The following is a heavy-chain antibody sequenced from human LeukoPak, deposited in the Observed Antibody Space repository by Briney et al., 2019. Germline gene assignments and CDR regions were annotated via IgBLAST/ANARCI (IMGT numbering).Heavy chain of an antibody. J-gene: IGHJ4*02. V-gene: IGHV3-30*18. CDR1: GFTFSRSA. CDR2: ISHDGSNT. Sequence: GGSLRLSCAASGFTFSRSAVHWVRQAPGXGLXXXAVISHDGSNTDYTDSVKGRFTISRDNSKNTLYLQMNSLRAEDTAVYYCAKEMKPWMHFDYWGQGTLVTVSS. CDR3: AKEMKPWMHFDY. D-gene: IGHD5-12*01.